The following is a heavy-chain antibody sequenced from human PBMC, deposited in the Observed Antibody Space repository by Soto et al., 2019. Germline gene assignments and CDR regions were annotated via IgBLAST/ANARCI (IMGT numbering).Heavy chain of an antibody. D-gene: IGHD3-10*01. Sequence: QLQLQESGPGLVKHSETLSLTCTVSGGSISSSSYYWGWIRQPPGKGLEWIGSIYYSGSTYYNPFLKSRVTISVDTSKNQFSLKLSSVIAADTAVYYCATLWGQDWGQGTLVTVSS. CDR3: ATLWGQD. CDR2: IYYSGST. CDR1: GGSISSSSYY. V-gene: IGHV4-39*01. J-gene: IGHJ4*02.